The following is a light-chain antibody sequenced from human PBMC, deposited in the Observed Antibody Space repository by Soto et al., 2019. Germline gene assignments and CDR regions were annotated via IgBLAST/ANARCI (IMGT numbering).Light chain of an antibody. Sequence: DIVMTQSPDSLAVSLGERATINCKSSQSILYSPNNKNYLAWYQQKPGQPPKLLIYWASTRASGVPDRFSGRGSGTDFTLTISSLQAEDVAVYYCQQYYDVHQNFGQGTKVEIK. CDR1: QSILYSPNNKNY. CDR2: WAS. J-gene: IGKJ1*01. CDR3: QQYYDVHQN. V-gene: IGKV4-1*01.